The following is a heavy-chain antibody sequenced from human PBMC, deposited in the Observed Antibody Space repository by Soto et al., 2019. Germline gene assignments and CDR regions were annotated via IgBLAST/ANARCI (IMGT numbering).Heavy chain of an antibody. CDR3: ARPPSYYDRRCYYGY. CDR1: GFTFSSYS. Sequence: EVQLVESGGGLVKPGGSLRLSCAASGFTFSSYSMNWVRQAPGKGLEWVSSISSSSSYIYYAGSVKGRFTITRDNAKNSMYLQINSLRAGDTAVYYCARPPSYYDRRCYYGYWGQGTLVTVAS. CDR2: ISSSSSYI. D-gene: IGHD3-22*01. V-gene: IGHV3-21*01. J-gene: IGHJ4*02.